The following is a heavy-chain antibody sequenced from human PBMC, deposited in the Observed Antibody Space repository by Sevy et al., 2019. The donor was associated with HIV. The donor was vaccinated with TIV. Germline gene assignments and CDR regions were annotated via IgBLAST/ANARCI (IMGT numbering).Heavy chain of an antibody. Sequence: SETLSLTCSVSGGSISSYFWTWVRQAPGKGLEWIGKIYFSGTTDYSPSLTSRVTLSLDTSKSQLSLTLKSVTAADSGIYFCARGSTARPRVRDYWGRGTRVTVSS. V-gene: IGHV4-59*12. CDR2: IYFSGTT. CDR3: ARGSTARPRVRDY. CDR1: GGSISSYF. D-gene: IGHD3-10*01. J-gene: IGHJ4*02.